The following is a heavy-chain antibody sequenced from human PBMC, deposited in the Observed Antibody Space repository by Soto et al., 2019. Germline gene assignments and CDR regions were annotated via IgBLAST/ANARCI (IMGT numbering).Heavy chain of an antibody. CDR1: GFTFSSYA. V-gene: IGHV3-30-3*01. Sequence: ESGGGVVQPGRSLRLSCAASGFTFSSYAMHWVRQAPGKGLEWVAVISYDGSNKYYADSVKGRFTISRDNSKNTLYLQMNSLRAEDTAVYYCARGYYDSSGYYPRSYYYYGMDVWGQGTTVTVSS. J-gene: IGHJ6*02. CDR3: ARGYYDSSGYYPRSYYYYGMDV. D-gene: IGHD3-22*01. CDR2: ISYDGSNK.